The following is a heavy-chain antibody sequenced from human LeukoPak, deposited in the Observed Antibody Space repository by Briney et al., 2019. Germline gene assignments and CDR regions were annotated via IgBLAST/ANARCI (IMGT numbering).Heavy chain of an antibody. Sequence: PSETLPLTCTVSGGSISSSSYYWGWIRQPPGKGLEWIGSIYYSGSTYYNPSLKSRVTISVDTSKNQFSLKLSSVTAADTAVYYCARHESDEWHFDYWGQGTLVTVSS. D-gene: IGHD3-3*01. J-gene: IGHJ4*02. V-gene: IGHV4-39*01. CDR3: ARHESDEWHFDY. CDR1: GGSISSSSYY. CDR2: IYYSGST.